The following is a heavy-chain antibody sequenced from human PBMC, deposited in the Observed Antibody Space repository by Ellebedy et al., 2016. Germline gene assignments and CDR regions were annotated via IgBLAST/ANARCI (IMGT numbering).Heavy chain of an antibody. D-gene: IGHD5-12*01. J-gene: IGHJ4*02. V-gene: IGHV3-30-3*01. CDR1: GFTFSSYA. CDR2: ISYDGSNK. Sequence: GESLKISXAASGFTFSSYAMHWVRQAPGKGLEWVAVISYDGSNKYYADSVKGRFTISRDNSKNTLYLQMNSLRAEDTAVYYCARGYSGYTYYFDNWGQGTLVTVSS. CDR3: ARGYSGYTYYFDN.